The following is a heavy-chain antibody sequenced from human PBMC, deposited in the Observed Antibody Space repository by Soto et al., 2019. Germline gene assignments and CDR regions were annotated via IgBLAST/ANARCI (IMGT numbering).Heavy chain of an antibody. CDR2: VNAGNGNT. D-gene: IGHD2-2*01. V-gene: IGHV1-3*01. CDR3: ARGHLAVVPVASWYYYMDV. Sequence: QVQLVQSGAEVEKPGASVKVSCKASGYSFSNYAVHWVRQAPGQRLEWMGWVNAGNGNTRYSQNFQGRVTITRDTSARTAYLELSSLRSEDTAVYYCARGHLAVVPVASWYYYMDVWGKGTTVTVSS. CDR1: GYSFSNYA. J-gene: IGHJ6*03.